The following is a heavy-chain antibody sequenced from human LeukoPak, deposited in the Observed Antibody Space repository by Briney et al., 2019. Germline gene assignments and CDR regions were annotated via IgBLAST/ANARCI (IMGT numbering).Heavy chain of an antibody. J-gene: IGHJ3*01. Sequence: PGGSLRLSCAASGFTFSSYGMHWVRQAPGKGLERVAFIRYDGSNSYYADSVKGRFTISRDNSKNTLYLQMTTLRAEDTAVYYCARELREHGAFDVWGQGTMVTVSS. D-gene: IGHD1-26*01. CDR1: GFTFSSYG. CDR2: IRYDGSNS. V-gene: IGHV3-30*02. CDR3: ARELREHGAFDV.